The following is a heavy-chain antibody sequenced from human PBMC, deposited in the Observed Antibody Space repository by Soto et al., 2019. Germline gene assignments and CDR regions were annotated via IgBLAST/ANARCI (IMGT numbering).Heavy chain of an antibody. CDR1: GVSISSYY. D-gene: IGHD3-10*01. V-gene: IGHV4-59*01. Sequence: PSETLSLTCTVSGVSISSYYWNWIRQPPGKGLEWIGYIYYSGSTNYNPSLKSRVTISVDTSKNQFSLKLSSVTAADTAVYYCARVWGGAFDIWGQGTMVTVS. CDR2: IYYSGST. J-gene: IGHJ3*02. CDR3: ARVWGGAFDI.